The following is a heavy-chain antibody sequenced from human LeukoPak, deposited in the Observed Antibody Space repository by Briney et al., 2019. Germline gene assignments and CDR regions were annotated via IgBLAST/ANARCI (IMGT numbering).Heavy chain of an antibody. CDR2: INHSGST. J-gene: IGHJ4*02. D-gene: IGHD6-19*01. V-gene: IGHV4-34*01. CDR3: ARGGRIAVAGNPIDY. Sequence: SETLSLTCAVYGGSFSGYYWSWIRQPPGKGLEWIGEINHSGSTNYNPSLKSRVTISVDTSKNQFPLKLSSVTAADTAVYYCARGGRIAVAGNPIDYWGQGTLVTVSS. CDR1: GGSFSGYY.